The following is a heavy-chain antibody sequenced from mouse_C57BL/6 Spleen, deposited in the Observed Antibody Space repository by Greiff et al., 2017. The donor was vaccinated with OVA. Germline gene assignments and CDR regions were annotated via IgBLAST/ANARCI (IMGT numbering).Heavy chain of an antibody. V-gene: IGHV14-2*01. Sequence: VQLQQSGAELVKPGASVKLSCTASGFNIKDYYMHWVKQRTEQGLEWIGRIDPEDGETKYGPKFQGKATITADTSSNTAYLQLSSLTSEDTAVYYCARGYGSSAWFAYWGQGTLVTVSA. CDR2: IDPEDGET. CDR3: ARGYGSSAWFAY. CDR1: GFNIKDYY. D-gene: IGHD1-1*01. J-gene: IGHJ3*01.